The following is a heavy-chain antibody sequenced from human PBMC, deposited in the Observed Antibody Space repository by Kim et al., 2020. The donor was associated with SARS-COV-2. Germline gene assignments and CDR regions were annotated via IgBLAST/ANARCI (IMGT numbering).Heavy chain of an antibody. V-gene: IGHV3-30*07. J-gene: IGHJ6*03. Sequence: SEKGRFTISRDNAKNTLYRQMNSLRAEDTAVYYCARQGYSSSSFYYYMDVWGKGTTVTVSS. CDR3: ARQGYSSSSFYYYMDV. D-gene: IGHD6-6*01.